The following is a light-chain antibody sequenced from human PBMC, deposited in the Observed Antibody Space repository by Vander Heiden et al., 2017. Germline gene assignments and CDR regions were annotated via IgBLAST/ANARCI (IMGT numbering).Light chain of an antibody. CDR1: QSISSS. V-gene: IGKV1-39*01. J-gene: IGKJ2*01. CDR2: AAS. CDR3: HQCYSTPPERYT. Sequence: DIQMTQSPSSLSASVGDRATIPSRASQSISSSLNWYQKTPGQAPNLLLYAASSLQSGVPSRFSGSGPGTDFTLTISSLQPEDFATYSCHQCYSTPPERYTFGQGTKLEIK.